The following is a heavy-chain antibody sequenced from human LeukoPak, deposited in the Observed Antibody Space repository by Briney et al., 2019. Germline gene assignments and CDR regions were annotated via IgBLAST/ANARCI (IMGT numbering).Heavy chain of an antibody. D-gene: IGHD3-10*01. CDR1: GGSISSYY. Sequence: SETLSLTCTVSGGSISSYYWSWIRQPAGKGLEWIGRFHISGSTKYNPSLKSRVTMSVDTSKNQFSLKLSSVTAADTAVYYCARGLRLRWFGESYHYFDYWGQGTLVTVSS. J-gene: IGHJ4*02. V-gene: IGHV4-4*07. CDR3: ARGLRLRWFGESYHYFDY. CDR2: FHISGST.